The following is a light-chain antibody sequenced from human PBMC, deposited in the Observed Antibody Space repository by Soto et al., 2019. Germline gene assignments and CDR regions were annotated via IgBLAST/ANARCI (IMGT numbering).Light chain of an antibody. CDR2: DVS. V-gene: IGLV2-14*01. CDR1: SSDVGGYNY. Sequence: QSALTQPASVSGSPGQSITISCTGTSSDVGGYNYVSWYQQHPGKAPKLMIYDVSNRPSGVSNRFSGSKSGKTASLTISGSRPEEEVIYNSTSFTTATIYASGTGTK. CDR3: TSFTTATIYA. J-gene: IGLJ1*01.